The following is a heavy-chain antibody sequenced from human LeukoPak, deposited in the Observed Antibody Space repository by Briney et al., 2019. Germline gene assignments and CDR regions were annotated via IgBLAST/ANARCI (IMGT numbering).Heavy chain of an antibody. CDR1: GDRVSSNSAA. V-gene: IGHV6-1*01. D-gene: IGHD1-1*01. J-gene: IGHJ4*02. Sequence: SQTLSLTCAISGDRVSSNSAAWNWTRQSPSRGLEWLGRTYYRSKWYNDYAVSVKSRIIINPDTSKNQFSLQLSSVTPEDTAVYDCARGGMPIFDYWGQGTLVTVSS. CDR2: TYYRSKWYN. CDR3: ARGGMPIFDY.